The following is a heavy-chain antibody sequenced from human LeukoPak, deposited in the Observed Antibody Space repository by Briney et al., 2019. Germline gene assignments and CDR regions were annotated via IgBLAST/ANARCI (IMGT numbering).Heavy chain of an antibody. CDR2: IYYSGST. CDR3: ARLRRDGYSPYMDV. V-gene: IGHV4-39*07. J-gene: IGHJ6*03. D-gene: IGHD5-24*01. Sequence: SETLSLTCTVSGGSISSSSYYWGWIRQPPGKGLEWIGSIYYSGSTYYNPSLKSRVTISVDTSKNQFSLKLSSVTAADTAVYYCARLRRDGYSPYMDVWGKGTTVTVSS. CDR1: GGSISSSSYY.